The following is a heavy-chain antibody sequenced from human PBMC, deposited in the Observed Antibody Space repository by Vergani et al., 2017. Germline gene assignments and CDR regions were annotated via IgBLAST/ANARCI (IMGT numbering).Heavy chain of an antibody. D-gene: IGHD3-10*01. CDR1: GGSISSSSYY. Sequence: QLQLQESGPGLVKPSETLSLTCTVSGGSISSSSYYWGWIRQPPGKGLEWIGSIYYIGSTYYNPSLKSRVTISVDTSKNQFSLKLSSVTAADTAVYYCARVGRGSGSYWIYYFDYWGQGTLVTVSS. J-gene: IGHJ4*02. CDR2: IYYIGST. V-gene: IGHV4-39*01. CDR3: ARVGRGSGSYWIYYFDY.